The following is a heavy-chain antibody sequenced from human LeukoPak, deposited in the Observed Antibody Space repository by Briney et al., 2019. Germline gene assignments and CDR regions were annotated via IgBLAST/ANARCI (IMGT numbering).Heavy chain of an antibody. V-gene: IGHV1-46*01. D-gene: IGHD4-17*01. CDR3: ARNPVTTKYFDY. CDR1: GYTFTSYY. J-gene: IGHJ4*02. CDR2: INPRGGST. Sequence: ASVTVSCKASGYTFTSYYMHWVRQAPGQGLEWMGIINPRGGSTRYAQKFQGRVTMTRDTSTSTVYMELSSLRSEDPAVYYCARNPVTTKYFDYWGQGTLVTVSS.